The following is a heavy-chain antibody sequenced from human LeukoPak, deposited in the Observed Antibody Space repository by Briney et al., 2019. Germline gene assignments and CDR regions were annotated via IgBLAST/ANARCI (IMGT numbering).Heavy chain of an antibody. V-gene: IGHV4-34*01. Sequence: KTSETLSLTCAVYGGSFSGYYWSWIRQPPGKGLEWIGEINHSGSTNYNPSLKSRVTISVDTSKNQFSLKLSSVTAADTAVYYCARQADYYVSYWGQGTLVTVSS. J-gene: IGHJ4*02. CDR2: INHSGST. CDR3: ARQADYYVSY. D-gene: IGHD3-10*02. CDR1: GGSFSGYY.